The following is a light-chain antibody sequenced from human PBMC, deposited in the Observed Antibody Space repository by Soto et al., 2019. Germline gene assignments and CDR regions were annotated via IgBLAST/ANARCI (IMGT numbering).Light chain of an antibody. CDR2: ETS. V-gene: IGKV1-5*03. Sequence: DPQMTQSPPTLSASVGDRVTITCRASESIEKWLAWYQRKPGKAPKLLIYETSSLESGVPSRFSGSRSGTEFTLSISSLQPDDFAAYYCQQYNSYPWTFGQGTKVEMK. J-gene: IGKJ1*01. CDR1: ESIEKW. CDR3: QQYNSYPWT.